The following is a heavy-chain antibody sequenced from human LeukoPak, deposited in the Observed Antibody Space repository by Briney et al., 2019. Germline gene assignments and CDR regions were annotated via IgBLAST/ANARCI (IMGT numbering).Heavy chain of an antibody. CDR3: ARYYIEGRCFDY. D-gene: IGHD3-10*01. CDR2: INPNSGGT. J-gene: IGHJ4*02. Sequence: GASVKVSCKASGGTFSSYAISWVRQAPGQGLEWMGGINPNSGGTNYAQKFQGRVTMTRDTSIRTAYMELSRLRSDDTAMYYCARYYIEGRCFDYWGQGTLVTVSS. CDR1: GGTFSSYA. V-gene: IGHV1-2*02.